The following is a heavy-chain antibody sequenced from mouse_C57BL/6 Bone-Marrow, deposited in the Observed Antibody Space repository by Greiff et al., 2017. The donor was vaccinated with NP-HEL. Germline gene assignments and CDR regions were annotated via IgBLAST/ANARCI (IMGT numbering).Heavy chain of an antibody. CDR2: INPNNGGT. D-gene: IGHD2-12*01. V-gene: IGHV1-26*01. CDR1: GYTFTDYY. Sequence: EVQLQQSGPELVKPGASVKISCKASGYTFTDYYMNWVKQSHGKSLEWIGDINPNNGGTCYNQKFKGKATLTVDKSSSTAYMELRSLTSEDSAVYYCAMDYSPYYFDYWGRGTTLTVSS. CDR3: AMDYSPYYFDY. J-gene: IGHJ2*01.